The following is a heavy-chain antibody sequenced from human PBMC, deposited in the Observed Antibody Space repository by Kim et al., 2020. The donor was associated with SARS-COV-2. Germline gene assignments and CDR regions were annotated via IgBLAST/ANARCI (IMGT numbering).Heavy chain of an antibody. CDR3: TTHLWSGYYLVLAARGRIDY. Sequence: GGSLRLSCAASGFTFSNAWMSWVRQAPGKGLEWVGRIKSKTDGGTTDYAAPVKGRFTISRDDSKNTLYLQMNSLKTEDTAVYYCTTHLWSGYYLVLAARGRIDYWGQGTLVTVSS. CDR1: GFTFSNAW. V-gene: IGHV3-15*01. CDR2: IKSKTDGGTT. D-gene: IGHD3-3*01. J-gene: IGHJ4*02.